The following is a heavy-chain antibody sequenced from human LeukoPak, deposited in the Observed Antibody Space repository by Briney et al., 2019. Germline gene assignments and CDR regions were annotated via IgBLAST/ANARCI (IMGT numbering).Heavy chain of an antibody. CDR1: GGSFSGYY. J-gene: IGHJ5*02. CDR3: ARDTYDWNVDTFDP. CDR2: IYHSGNT. D-gene: IGHD1-20*01. Sequence: PETLSLTCAVYGGSFSGYYWSWIRQPPEPRLEGIGEIYHSGNTNYNPSLKSRVTISVDTSKNQFSLKLNSVTAADTAVYYCARDTYDWNVDTFDPWGQGTLVTVSS. V-gene: IGHV4-34*01.